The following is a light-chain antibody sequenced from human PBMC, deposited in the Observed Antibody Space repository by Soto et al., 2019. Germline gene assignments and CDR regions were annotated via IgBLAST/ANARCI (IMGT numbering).Light chain of an antibody. CDR2: GAS. J-gene: IGKJ5*01. CDR1: QSVSSSY. CDR3: QQYGTPRSVT. V-gene: IGKV3-20*01. Sequence: EIVLTQSPGTLSLSPGERATLSCRASQSVSSSYLAWYQQQPGQAPRLLIYGASSRATGIPDRFSGSGSGTDFTLTISRLEPEDFAVYYCQQYGTPRSVTFGQGTRLEIK.